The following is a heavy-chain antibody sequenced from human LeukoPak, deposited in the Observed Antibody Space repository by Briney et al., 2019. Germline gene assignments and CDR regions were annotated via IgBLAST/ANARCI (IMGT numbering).Heavy chain of an antibody. Sequence: PGGSLRLSCAASGFTFSSYSMSWVRQAPGKGLEWVSSISISSGYIYYADSVKGRFTISRDNAKNSLYLQMNSLRAEDTAVYYCARVLYGMATFGYWGQGTLVTVSS. CDR1: GFTFSSYS. D-gene: IGHD5-24*01. V-gene: IGHV3-21*01. CDR3: ARVLYGMATFGY. CDR2: ISISSGYI. J-gene: IGHJ4*02.